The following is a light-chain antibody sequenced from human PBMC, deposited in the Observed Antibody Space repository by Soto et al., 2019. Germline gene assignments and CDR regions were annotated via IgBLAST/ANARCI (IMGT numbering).Light chain of an antibody. J-gene: IGKJ1*01. CDR3: QQYGSSPLT. V-gene: IGKV3-20*01. Sequence: EIVLTQSPGPLSLSPGERTTLSCRASQSVSSSYLAWYQQKRGQAPRLLIYGATRRAAGIPDRFSGSGSGTDFTLTISRLEPEDFAVYYCQQYGSSPLTFGQGTKVEIK. CDR1: QSVSSSY. CDR2: GAT.